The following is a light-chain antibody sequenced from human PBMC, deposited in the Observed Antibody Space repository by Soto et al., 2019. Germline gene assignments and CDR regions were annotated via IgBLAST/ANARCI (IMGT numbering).Light chain of an antibody. V-gene: IGKV3-11*01. J-gene: IGKJ1*01. CDR1: QNISNY. CDR2: DVS. Sequence: IVLTQSPATLSLSPGKRATLSCRASQNISNYLIWYQKKPGQDPRLLIYDVSNRAAGIPARFSGSGSGTDFNLTISRLETEDFAVYECQQRSNWTRTFGQGTKVDIK. CDR3: QQRSNWTRT.